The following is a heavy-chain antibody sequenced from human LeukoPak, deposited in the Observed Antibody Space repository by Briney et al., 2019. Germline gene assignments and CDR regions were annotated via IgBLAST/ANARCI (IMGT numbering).Heavy chain of an antibody. Sequence: PGRSLRLFCAVSGFTFDDYAMHWVRQAPGKGLEWVSLISWDGGSTYYADSVKGRFTISRDNSKNSLYLQMNSLRAEDTALYYCAKDLTYYDFWSGYYYFDYWGQGTLVTVSS. CDR3: AKDLTYYDFWSGYYYFDY. J-gene: IGHJ4*02. V-gene: IGHV3-43D*04. D-gene: IGHD3-3*01. CDR2: ISWDGGST. CDR1: GFTFDDYA.